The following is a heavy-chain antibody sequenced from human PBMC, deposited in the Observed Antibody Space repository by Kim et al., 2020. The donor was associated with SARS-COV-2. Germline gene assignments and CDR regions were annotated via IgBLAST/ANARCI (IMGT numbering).Heavy chain of an antibody. Sequence: GGSLRLSCAASGFTFSSYAMHWVRQAPGKGLEWVAVISYDGSNKYYADSVKGRFTISRDNSKNTLYLQMNSLRAEDTAVYYCARSGGHYGSGSYSNYWGQGTLVTVSS. CDR2: ISYDGSNK. CDR1: GFTFSSYA. V-gene: IGHV3-30*04. D-gene: IGHD3-10*01. CDR3: ARSGGHYGSGSYSNY. J-gene: IGHJ4*02.